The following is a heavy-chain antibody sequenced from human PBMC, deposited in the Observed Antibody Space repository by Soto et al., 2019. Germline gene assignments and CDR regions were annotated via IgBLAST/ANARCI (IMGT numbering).Heavy chain of an antibody. Sequence: QVQLVQSGAEVKKPGSSVKVSCKASGGTFSSYTISWVRQAPGQGLEWMGRIIPILGIANYAQKFQGRVTITADKSTSTADMELSSLRSEDTAVYYCARDPEGYSYGFTYWGQGTLVTVSS. CDR1: GGTFSSYT. CDR3: ARDPEGYSYGFTY. J-gene: IGHJ4*02. CDR2: IIPILGIA. V-gene: IGHV1-69*08. D-gene: IGHD5-18*01.